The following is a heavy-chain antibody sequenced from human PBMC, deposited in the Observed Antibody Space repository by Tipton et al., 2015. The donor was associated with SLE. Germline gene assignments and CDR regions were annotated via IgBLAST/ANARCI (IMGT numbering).Heavy chain of an antibody. CDR2: IYYSGST. V-gene: IGHV4-39*07. Sequence: TLSLTCTVSGGSISSSSYYWGWIRQPPGKGLEWIGSIYYSGSTYYNPSLKSPVTISVDTSKNQFSLKLSSVTAADTAVYYCARENGGNFGTYYFDYWGQGTLVTVSS. J-gene: IGHJ4*02. CDR1: GGSISSSSYY. CDR3: ARENGGNFGTYYFDY. D-gene: IGHD4-23*01.